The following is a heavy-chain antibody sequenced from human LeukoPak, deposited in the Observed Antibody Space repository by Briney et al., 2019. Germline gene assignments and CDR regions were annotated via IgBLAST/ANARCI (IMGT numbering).Heavy chain of an antibody. V-gene: IGHV3-15*01. CDR3: TTYLPLKPFVI. J-gene: IGHJ3*02. CDR2: IKSKTDGGTT. CDR1: GFTFSNAW. Sequence: PGGSLRLSCAASGFTFSNAWMSWRRQAPGKGLEWVGRIKSKTDGGTTDYAAPVKGRFTISRDDSKNTLYLQMNSLKTEDTAVYSCTTYLPLKPFVIWGQGTMVTVSS. D-gene: IGHD2/OR15-2a*01.